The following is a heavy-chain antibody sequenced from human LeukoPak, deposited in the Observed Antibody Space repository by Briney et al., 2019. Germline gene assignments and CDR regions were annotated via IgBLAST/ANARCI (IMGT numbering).Heavy chain of an antibody. V-gene: IGHV1-69*01. Sequence: ASVKVSCKASGGTFSSYAISWVRQAPGQGLEWMGGIIPIFGTANYAQKFQGRVTITADESTSTAYMELSSLRSEDTAVYYCAGRTYYYESSGYYYDAFDIWGQGTMVTVSS. J-gene: IGHJ3*02. D-gene: IGHD3-22*01. CDR1: GGTFSSYA. CDR2: IIPIFGTA. CDR3: AGRTYYYESSGYYYDAFDI.